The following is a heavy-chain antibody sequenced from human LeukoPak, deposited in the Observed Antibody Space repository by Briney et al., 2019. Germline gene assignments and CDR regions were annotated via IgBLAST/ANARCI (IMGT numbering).Heavy chain of an antibody. CDR3: AREAYCGGDCYSGFDY. Sequence: SETLSLTCTVSGGSISSYYWSWIRQPPGKGLEWIGYIYYSGSTNYNPSLKSRVTISVDTSKNRFSLKLSSVTAADTAVYYCAREAYCGGDCYSGFDYWGQGTLVTVSS. CDR2: IYYSGST. V-gene: IGHV4-59*01. J-gene: IGHJ4*02. D-gene: IGHD2-21*02. CDR1: GGSISSYY.